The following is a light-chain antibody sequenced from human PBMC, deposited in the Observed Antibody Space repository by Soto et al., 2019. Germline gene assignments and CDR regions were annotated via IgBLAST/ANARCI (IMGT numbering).Light chain of an antibody. Sequence: QSALTQPASVSGSPGQSMTISCTGTSSDVGFYNYVSWYQQHPAKAPKLMIYDVSNRPSGVSNRFSGSKSGNTASLTISGLQAEDEADYYCNSYTSSSTVVFGGGTKLTVL. J-gene: IGLJ2*01. V-gene: IGLV2-14*03. CDR2: DVS. CDR1: SSDVGFYNY. CDR3: NSYTSSSTVV.